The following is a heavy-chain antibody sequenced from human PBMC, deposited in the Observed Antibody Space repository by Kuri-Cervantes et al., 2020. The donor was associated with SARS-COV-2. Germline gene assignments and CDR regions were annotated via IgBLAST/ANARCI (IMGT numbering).Heavy chain of an antibody. CDR1: GFTVSYHY. J-gene: IGHJ3*02. CDR2: IYNGGTT. D-gene: IGHD2-15*01. CDR3: ARVRNVVARVVHAFDI. Sequence: LSLTCAASGFTVSYHYMSWVRQAPGKGLEWVSAIYNGGTTFYAYSVKGRFTISRDSSKNTLSLQMNSLRAEDTAVYYCARVRNVVARVVHAFDIWGQGTVVTVSS. V-gene: IGHV3-66*01.